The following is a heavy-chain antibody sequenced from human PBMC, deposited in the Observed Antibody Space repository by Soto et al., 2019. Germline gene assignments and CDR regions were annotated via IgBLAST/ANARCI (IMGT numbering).Heavy chain of an antibody. CDR3: PRATDY. Sequence: SETLSLTCAVSGDSISSDKWWSWVRQPPGKGLVWIGEVYHSGNTNYNPSLKSRVIISVDKSKNQFSLKLSSVTAAYSAVHYRPRATDYRCPGLLVT. J-gene: IGHJ4*02. CDR2: VYHSGNT. CDR1: GDSISSDKW. D-gene: IGHD4-4*01. V-gene: IGHV4-4*02.